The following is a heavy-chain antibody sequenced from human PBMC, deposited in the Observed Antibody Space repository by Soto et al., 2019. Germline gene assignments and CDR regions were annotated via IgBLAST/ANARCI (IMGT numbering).Heavy chain of an antibody. CDR1: GFTFSSYA. J-gene: IGHJ5*02. CDR2: ISGSGGST. CDR3: AKGITMLVVVIKT. D-gene: IGHD3-22*01. Sequence: EVRLLESGGGLVQPGGSLRLSCAASGFTFSSYAMTWVRQAPGKGLEWVSVISGSGGSTYYADSVKGRFTISRDNSKNMFYLEMHSLRAEDTAAYYCAKGITMLVVVIKTWGQGTLVSVSS. V-gene: IGHV3-23*01.